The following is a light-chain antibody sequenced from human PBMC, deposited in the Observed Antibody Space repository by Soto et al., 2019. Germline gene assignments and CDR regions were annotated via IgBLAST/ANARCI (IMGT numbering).Light chain of an antibody. CDR3: QQGDGSLWT. Sequence: EIVLTQSPATLSLSPGERATLSCRASQSVSTTHEAWYKQKPGQAPRLLINDTFTMATGIPARFRGSESGIDIALTISRLEPEDFEVYGCQQGDGSLWTFGPGTKVEIK. J-gene: IGKJ1*01. V-gene: IGKV3-20*02. CDR2: DTF. CDR1: QSVSTTH.